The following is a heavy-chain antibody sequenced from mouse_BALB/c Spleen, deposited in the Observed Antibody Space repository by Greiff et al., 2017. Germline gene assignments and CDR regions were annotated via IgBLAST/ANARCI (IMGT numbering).Heavy chain of an antibody. D-gene: IGHD2-1*01. V-gene: IGHV5-17*02. CDR2: ISSGSSTI. J-gene: IGHJ3*01. CDR3: ARRDGNYFAY. CDR1: GFTFSSFG. Sequence: EVQRVESGGGLVQPGGSRKLSCAASGFTFSSFGMHWVRQAPEKGLEWVAYISSGSSTIYYADTVKGRFTISRDNPKNTLFLQMTSLRSEDTAMYYCARRDGNYFAYWGQGTLVTVSA.